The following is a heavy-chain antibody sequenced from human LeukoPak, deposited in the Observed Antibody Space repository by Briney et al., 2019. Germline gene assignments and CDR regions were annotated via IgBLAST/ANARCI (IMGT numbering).Heavy chain of an antibody. V-gene: IGHV3-11*01. D-gene: IGHD2-2*01. J-gene: IGHJ4*02. Sequence: PGGSLRLSCAASGFTFSDYYMSWIRQAPGKGLEWVSYISSSGSTIYYADSVKGRFTISRDNAKNSLYLQMNSLRAEDTAVYYCAKDQLRYCSSTSCSHDYWGQGTLVTVSS. CDR3: AKDQLRYCSSTSCSHDY. CDR2: ISSSGSTI. CDR1: GFTFSDYY.